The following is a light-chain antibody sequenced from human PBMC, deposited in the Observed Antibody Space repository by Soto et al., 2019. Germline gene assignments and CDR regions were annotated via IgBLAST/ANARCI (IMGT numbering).Light chain of an antibody. J-gene: IGLJ1*01. CDR1: SSNIGAVYD. CDR3: QSYDSRLSGYV. CDR2: DNN. Sequence: QSVLTQPPSVSGAPGQRVTISCTGSSSNIGAVYDVHWYQQLPGTAPKLLIYDNNNRPSGVPDRFSGSKSGTSASLAITGLQAEDEADYYCQSYDSRLSGYVFGTGTKVTVL. V-gene: IGLV1-40*01.